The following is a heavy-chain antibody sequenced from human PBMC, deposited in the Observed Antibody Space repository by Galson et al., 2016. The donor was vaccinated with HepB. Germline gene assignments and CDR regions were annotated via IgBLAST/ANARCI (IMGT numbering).Heavy chain of an antibody. J-gene: IGHJ4*02. CDR3: ARVSGDVERLGGLDY. Sequence: SLRLSCAASGFIFSSYTLNWVRQAPGKGLEWVSSINSGSTYIYYAGSVKGRFTISRDNAKNSLYLQMDSLRADETAINYCARVSGDVERLGGLDYWGQGTLVTVSS. V-gene: IGHV3-21*01. D-gene: IGHD1-1*01. CDR1: GFIFSSYT. CDR2: INSGSTYI.